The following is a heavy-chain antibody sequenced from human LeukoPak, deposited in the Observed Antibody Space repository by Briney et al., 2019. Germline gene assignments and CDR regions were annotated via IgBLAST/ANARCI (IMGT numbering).Heavy chain of an antibody. Sequence: ASVKVSCTVSGYTLTELSMHWVRQAPGKGLEWMGGFDPEDGETIYAQKFQGRVTMTEDTSTDTAYMELSSLRSEDTAVYYCATAAYCSSTSCPPADYYYGMDVWGQGTTVTVSS. CDR1: GYTLTELS. CDR3: ATAAYCSSTSCPPADYYYGMDV. V-gene: IGHV1-24*01. D-gene: IGHD2-2*01. J-gene: IGHJ6*02. CDR2: FDPEDGET.